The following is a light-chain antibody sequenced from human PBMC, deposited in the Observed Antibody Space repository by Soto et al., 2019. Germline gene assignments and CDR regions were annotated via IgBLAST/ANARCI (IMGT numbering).Light chain of an antibody. CDR2: DAS. CDR3: QQYKSYSAT. J-gene: IGKJ1*01. V-gene: IGKV1-5*01. Sequence: DIQMTQSPSTLSAAVGDRVTITCLASQSFSTWLAWYQQKPGKAPKLLIYDASSLESGVPSRFSGSGSGTEFTLTIGSLQPDDFATYYCQQYKSYSATFGQGTKVDI. CDR1: QSFSTW.